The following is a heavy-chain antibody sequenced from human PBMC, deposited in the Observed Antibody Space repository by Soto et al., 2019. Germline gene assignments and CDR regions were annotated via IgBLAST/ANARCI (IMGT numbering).Heavy chain of an antibody. CDR2: IYHSGST. CDR3: ARVPSP. V-gene: IGHV4-30-2*01. CDR1: GGSISRGGYS. J-gene: IGHJ5*02. Sequence: PSETLSLTCAVSGGSISRGGYSWILIRQPPGKGLEWIGYIYHSGSTYYNPSLKSRVTISVDRSKNQFSLKLSSVTAADTAVYYCARVPSPWGQGTLVTVSS.